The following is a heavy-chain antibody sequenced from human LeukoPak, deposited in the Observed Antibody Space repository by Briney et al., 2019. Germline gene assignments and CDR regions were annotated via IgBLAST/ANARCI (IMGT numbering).Heavy chain of an antibody. J-gene: IGHJ4*02. V-gene: IGHV3-30*03. Sequence: GGTLRLSCAASGFTFSSYGMHWVRQAPGKGLEWVAVISYDGSNKYYADSVKGRFTISRDNSKNTLYLQMNSLRAEDTAVYYCARGTTTVTRGFDYWGQGTLVTVSS. CDR1: GFTFSSYG. CDR3: ARGTTTVTRGFDY. D-gene: IGHD4-17*01. CDR2: ISYDGSNK.